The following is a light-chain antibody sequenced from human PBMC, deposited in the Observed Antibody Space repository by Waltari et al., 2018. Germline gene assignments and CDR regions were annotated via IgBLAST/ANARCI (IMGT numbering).Light chain of an antibody. V-gene: IGLV2-14*01. CDR2: EVV. CDR3: SSYASSK. Sequence: QPALTQPASVSGSPGQTITISCTGTSSDIGGHNYVSWYQQHPGKAPTIMIYEVVRRPSGVSNRFSGSKSGNTASLTISGLQAEDDAIYYCSSYASSKFGGGTKLTVL. CDR1: SSDIGGHNY. J-gene: IGLJ2*01.